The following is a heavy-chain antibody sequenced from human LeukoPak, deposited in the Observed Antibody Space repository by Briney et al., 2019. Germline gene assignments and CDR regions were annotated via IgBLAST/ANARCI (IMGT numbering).Heavy chain of an antibody. Sequence: SETLSLTCSVSGASISGGNYHWSWIRQPAGKGLDWIGRIYSSGATNYNPSFKRRATISEDTSKNQFSLKLTSVTAADTAVYYCTRDLTQYYDVWSGSHGFDIWGQGTMVIVSS. CDR3: TRDLTQYYDVWSGSHGFDI. D-gene: IGHD3-3*01. CDR2: IYSSGAT. J-gene: IGHJ3*02. V-gene: IGHV4-61*02. CDR1: GASISGGNYH.